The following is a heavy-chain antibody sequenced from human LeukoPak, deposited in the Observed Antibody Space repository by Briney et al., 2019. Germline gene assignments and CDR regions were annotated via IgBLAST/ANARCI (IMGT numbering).Heavy chain of an antibody. CDR1: GFTFSNYP. D-gene: IGHD3-16*02. V-gene: IGHV3-30*04. CDR3: ARGSNGSWRRGELALIGAFDI. Sequence: GGSLRLSCAASGFTFSNYPFHWVRQAPGRGLEWMALISYDGSNKYIADSVKGRFTISRDNSKNTLYLQMNSLRAEDTAVFCCARGSNGSWRRGELALIGAFDIWGQGTMVTVSS. J-gene: IGHJ3*02. CDR2: ISYDGSNK.